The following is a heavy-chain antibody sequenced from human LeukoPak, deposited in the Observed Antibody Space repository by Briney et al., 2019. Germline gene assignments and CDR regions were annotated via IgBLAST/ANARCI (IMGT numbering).Heavy chain of an antibody. CDR1: GGSISSYY. CDR3: ARTTVHYYFDY. J-gene: IGHJ4*02. Sequence: SETLPLTCTVSGGSISSYYWSWIRQPPGKGLEWIGYIYYSGSTNYNPSLKSRVTISVDTSKNQFSLKLSSVTAADTAVYYCARTTVHYYFDYWGQGTLVTVSS. CDR2: IYYSGST. D-gene: IGHD4-17*01. V-gene: IGHV4-59*01.